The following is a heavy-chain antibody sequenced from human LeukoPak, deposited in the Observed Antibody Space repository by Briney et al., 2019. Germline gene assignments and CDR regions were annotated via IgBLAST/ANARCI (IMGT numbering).Heavy chain of an antibody. CDR2: ISSSSSYI. CDR3: ARGGRTAMVTSYYFDY. J-gene: IGHJ4*02. V-gene: IGHV3-21*01. Sequence: GGSLRLSCAASGFTFSSYGMNWVRQAPGKGLEWVSSISSSSSYIYYADSVKGRFTISRDNAKNSLYLQMNSLRAEDTAVYYCARGGRTAMVTSYYFDYWGQGTLVTVSS. D-gene: IGHD5-18*01. CDR1: GFTFSSYG.